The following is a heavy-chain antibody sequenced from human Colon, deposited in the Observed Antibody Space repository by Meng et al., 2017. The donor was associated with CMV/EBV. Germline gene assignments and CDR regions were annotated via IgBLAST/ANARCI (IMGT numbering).Heavy chain of an antibody. CDR1: GGSFSGYY. CDR3: ARDGKTSWSYFNGMDV. Sequence: GSLRLSCAVYGGSFSGYYWSWIRQAPGKGLEWIGEINHGGSTTYNPFLKSRVTLSVDTSKNQFSLSLRSMTPADTGVYYCARDGKTSWSYFNGMDVWGQGTTVTVSS. J-gene: IGHJ6*02. V-gene: IGHV4-34*01. D-gene: IGHD2-21*01. CDR2: INHGGST.